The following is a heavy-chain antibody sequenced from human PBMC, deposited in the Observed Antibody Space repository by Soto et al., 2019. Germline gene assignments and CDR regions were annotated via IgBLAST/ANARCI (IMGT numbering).Heavy chain of an antibody. V-gene: IGHV1-18*01. Sequence: ASVKVSCKASGYTFTSYGINWVRQAPGQGLEWMGWISAYNGNTHYAQKLQGRVTMTTDTSTSTAYMELRSLRSDDTAVYYCARVQRRYDLAYSGQGTLDTVSS. CDR1: GYTFTSYG. CDR3: ARVQRRYDLAY. D-gene: IGHD5-12*01. J-gene: IGHJ4*02. CDR2: ISAYNGNT.